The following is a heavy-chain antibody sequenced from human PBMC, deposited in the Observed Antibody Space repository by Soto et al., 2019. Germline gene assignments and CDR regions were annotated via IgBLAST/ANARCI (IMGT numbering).Heavy chain of an antibody. CDR3: AKDFKISGGHYGSLNYYYGMDV. V-gene: IGHV3-30*18. Sequence: VGSLRLSCEASGFTFSAFGMHWVRQAPGKGLEWVAIISYDGILKYYADPVKGRFTISRDTSKSALYLQMNSLRPEDTAVYYCAKDFKISGGHYGSLNYYYGMDVWGQGTTVTVSS. CDR1: GFTFSAFG. D-gene: IGHD3-10*01. CDR2: ISYDGILK. J-gene: IGHJ6*02.